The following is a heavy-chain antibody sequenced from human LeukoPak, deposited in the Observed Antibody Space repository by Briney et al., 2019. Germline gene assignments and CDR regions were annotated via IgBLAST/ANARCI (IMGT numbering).Heavy chain of an antibody. CDR3: ARLLGTRGHPPRFDP. V-gene: IGHV4-59*08. D-gene: IGHD3-16*01. Sequence: RTSETLSLTCTVSGGSISSYYWSWIRQPPGKGLEWIGYIYYSGSTNYNPSLKSRVTISVDTSKNQFSLKLSSVTAADTAVYYCARLLGTRGHPPRFDPWGQGTLVTVSS. CDR1: GGSISSYY. J-gene: IGHJ5*02. CDR2: IYYSGST.